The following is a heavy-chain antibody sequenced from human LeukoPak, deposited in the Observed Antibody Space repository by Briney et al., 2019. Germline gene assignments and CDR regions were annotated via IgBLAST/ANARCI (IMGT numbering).Heavy chain of an antibody. D-gene: IGHD3-22*01. V-gene: IGHV4-39*02. J-gene: IGHJ4*02. CDR2: IYYSGST. Sequence: SETLSLTCTVSGGSISSSSYYWGWIRQPPGKGLEWIGSIYYSGSTYYNPSLKSRVTISVDTSKNQFSLKLSSVTAADTAVYYCARDYYDSSGYYRRRLYHFDYWGQGTLVTVSS. CDR3: ARDYYDSSGYYRRRLYHFDY. CDR1: GGSISSSSYY.